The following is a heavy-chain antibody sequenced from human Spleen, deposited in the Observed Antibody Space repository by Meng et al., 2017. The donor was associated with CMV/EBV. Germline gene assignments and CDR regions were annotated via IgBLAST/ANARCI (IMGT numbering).Heavy chain of an antibody. V-gene: IGHV4-38-2*02. D-gene: IGHD3-3*01. J-gene: IGHJ6*02. CDR3: AKIFPSDYYKYSMDV. CDR2: FYYSGST. CDR1: SYSISSGYY. Sequence: GSLRLSCTVSSYSISSGYYWGWIRQPPGKGLEWIGSFYYSGSTYYNPSLKSRVTISVDTSKNQFSLKLTSVTAADTAVYYCAKIFPSDYYKYSMDVWGQGTTVTVSS.